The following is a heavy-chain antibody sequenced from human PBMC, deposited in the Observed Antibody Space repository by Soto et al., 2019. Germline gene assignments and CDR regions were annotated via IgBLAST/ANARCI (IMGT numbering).Heavy chain of an antibody. V-gene: IGHV3-72*01. CDR1: GFTFSDHY. Sequence: PGGSLRLSCAASGFTFSDHYMDWVRQAPGKGLEWVGRTRNKANSYTTEYAASVKGRFTISSDDSKNSLYLQMNSLKTEDTAVYYCARVESRHMAPNWGQGTLVTVSS. J-gene: IGHJ4*02. CDR2: TRNKANSYTT. CDR3: ARVESRHMAPN.